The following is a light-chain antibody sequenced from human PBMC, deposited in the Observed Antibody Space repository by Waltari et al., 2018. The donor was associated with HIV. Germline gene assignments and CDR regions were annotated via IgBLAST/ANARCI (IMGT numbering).Light chain of an antibody. V-gene: IGLV3-21*04. J-gene: IGLJ3*02. CDR3: QVWDSSSDGV. Sequence: SYVLTQPPSVSVAPGKTARITCGGNNIGSKSVHWYQQKPGQAPVLVIYDDSDRPSGIPERFSGASSGNTATLTISRGEAGEEADYYCQVWDSSSDGVFGGGTKLTVL. CDR1: NIGSKS. CDR2: DDS.